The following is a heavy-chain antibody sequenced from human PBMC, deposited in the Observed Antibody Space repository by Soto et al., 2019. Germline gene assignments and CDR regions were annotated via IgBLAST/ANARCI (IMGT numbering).Heavy chain of an antibody. J-gene: IGHJ4*02. CDR3: ARESEDLTSNFDY. CDR2: ISSTTNYI. V-gene: IGHV3-21*06. CDR1: GFTFTRYS. Sequence: GGSLRLSCAASGFTFTRYSMNWVRQAPGKGLEWVSSISSTTNYIYYGDSMKGRFTISRDNAKNSLYLEMDSLRAEDTAVYYCARESEDLTSNFDYWGQGTMVTVYS.